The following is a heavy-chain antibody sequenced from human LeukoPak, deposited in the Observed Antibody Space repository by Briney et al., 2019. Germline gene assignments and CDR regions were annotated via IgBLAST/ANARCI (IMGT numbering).Heavy chain of an antibody. D-gene: IGHD2-8*01. CDR3: ARAYAPMDY. CDR1: GFTFSTYE. V-gene: IGHV3-48*03. CDR2: ISSSGSNI. Sequence: GGSLRLSCAASGFTFSTYEMNWVRQAPGKGLEWVSYISSSGSNIYYADSVKGRLTISRDNAKNSLYLQMNSLRAEDTAVYYCARAYAPMDYWGQGTLVTVSS. J-gene: IGHJ4*02.